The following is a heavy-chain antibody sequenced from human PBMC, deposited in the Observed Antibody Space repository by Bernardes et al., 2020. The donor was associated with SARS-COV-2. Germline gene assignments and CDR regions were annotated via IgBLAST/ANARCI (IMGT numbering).Heavy chain of an antibody. J-gene: IGHJ4*02. CDR3: SSNFGDYQRSLDY. Sequence: GGSLRLSCAASGFTFGDYAMNWFRQAPGKGLEWISFIRSKPYGGTTEYAASVKGRFAISRDDSKSIAYLQMNSLKIEDTAVYYCSSNFGDYQRSLDYWGQGTLVTVSS. CDR1: GFTFGDYA. D-gene: IGHD4-17*01. V-gene: IGHV3-49*03. CDR2: IRSKPYGGTT.